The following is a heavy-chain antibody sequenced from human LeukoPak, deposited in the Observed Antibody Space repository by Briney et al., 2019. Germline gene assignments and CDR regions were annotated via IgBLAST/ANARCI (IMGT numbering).Heavy chain of an antibody. CDR2: IYSGGST. CDR3: ARGDDIDSSGYYY. V-gene: IGHV3-66*01. Sequence: GGSLRLSCAASGFTVSSNYMSWVRQAPGKGPEWVSVIYSGGSTYYADSVKGRFTISRDNSKNTLYLQMNSLRAEDTAVYYCARGDDIDSSGYYYWGQGTLVTVSS. D-gene: IGHD3-22*01. CDR1: GFTVSSNY. J-gene: IGHJ4*02.